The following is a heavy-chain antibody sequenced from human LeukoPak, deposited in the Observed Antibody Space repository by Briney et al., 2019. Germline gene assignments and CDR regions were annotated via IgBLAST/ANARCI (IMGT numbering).Heavy chain of an antibody. CDR3: ARGGYGDRIDY. J-gene: IGHJ4*02. Sequence: GASVKVSCKASGYTFIRYYMHWVRQAPGQGLEWMGIINPSGGSTSYAQKFQGRVTMTRDTSTSTVYMELSRLRSEDTAVYYCARGGYGDRIDYWGQGTRVSVSS. V-gene: IGHV1-46*01. D-gene: IGHD4-17*01. CDR2: INPSGGST. CDR1: GYTFIRYY.